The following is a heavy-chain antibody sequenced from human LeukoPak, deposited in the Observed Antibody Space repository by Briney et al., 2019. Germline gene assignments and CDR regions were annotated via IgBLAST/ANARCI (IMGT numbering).Heavy chain of an antibody. Sequence: GGSLRLSCAASGFTFSAYAISWVRQAPGKGLEWVSAISGSGGITYYADSVKGRFTISRGNSKNTLYLQMDSLRAEDTAVYYCAKHDPRRVVITNWFDPWGQGTLVTVSS. V-gene: IGHV3-23*01. CDR1: GFTFSAYA. J-gene: IGHJ5*02. CDR2: ISGSGGIT. D-gene: IGHD3-22*01. CDR3: AKHDPRRVVITNWFDP.